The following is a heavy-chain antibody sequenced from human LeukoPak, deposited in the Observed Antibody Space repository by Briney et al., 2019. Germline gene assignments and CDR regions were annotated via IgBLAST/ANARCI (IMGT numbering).Heavy chain of an antibody. CDR1: GFTFRRSA. CDR3: VKDVGGSYAFDY. J-gene: IGHJ4*02. Sequence: PGGSLRLSCSASGFTFRRSAMHWVRQAPGKGLEYVSGINDNGGRTHYGDSVKGRFSISRDNSKNTLHLQMSTLRAEDTALYYCVKDVGGSYAFDYWGQGILVTVAS. V-gene: IGHV3-64D*09. D-gene: IGHD1-26*01. CDR2: INDNGGRT.